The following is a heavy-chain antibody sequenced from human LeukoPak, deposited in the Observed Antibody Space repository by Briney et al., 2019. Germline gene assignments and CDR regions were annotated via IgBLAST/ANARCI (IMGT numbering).Heavy chain of an antibody. J-gene: IGHJ4*02. CDR1: GGSISSGGYY. CDR3: ARVGVGSSSDY. Sequence: SETLSLTCTGAGGSISSGGYYWSWIRQPPGKGLEWIGYIYHSGSTYYNPSLKSRVTISVDRSKNQFSLKLSSVTAADTAVYYCARVGVGSSSDYWGQGTLVTVSS. D-gene: IGHD6-6*01. CDR2: IYHSGST. V-gene: IGHV4-30-2*01.